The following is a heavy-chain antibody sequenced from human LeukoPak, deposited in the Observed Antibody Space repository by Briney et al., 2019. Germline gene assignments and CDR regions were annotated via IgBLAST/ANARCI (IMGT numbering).Heavy chain of an antibody. CDR3: AKDTSIGRYCTNGVCSPFDY. CDR2: ITGSGGST. D-gene: IGHD2-8*01. Sequence: GGSLRPSCAASGFTFSTYGMNWVRQTPGKGLEWVSAITGSGGSTYYTDSVKGRFTISRDNSKNTLYLQMNSLRAEDTAKYYCAKDTSIGRYCTNGVCSPFDYWGQGTLVTVSS. CDR1: GFTFSTYG. J-gene: IGHJ4*02. V-gene: IGHV3-23*01.